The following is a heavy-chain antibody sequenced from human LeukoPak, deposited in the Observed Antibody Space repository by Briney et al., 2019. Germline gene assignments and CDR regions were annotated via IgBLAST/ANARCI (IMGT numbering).Heavy chain of an antibody. D-gene: IGHD3-10*01. CDR1: GYTFTSYD. Sequence: GASVKVSCKASGYTFTSYDINWVRQATGQGPEWMGWMNPNSGNTGYAQKFQGRVTMTRNTSISTAYMELSSLRSEDTAVYYCARFPGLLWFGELLDAFDIWGQGTMVTVSS. CDR2: MNPNSGNT. J-gene: IGHJ3*02. V-gene: IGHV1-8*01. CDR3: ARFPGLLWFGELLDAFDI.